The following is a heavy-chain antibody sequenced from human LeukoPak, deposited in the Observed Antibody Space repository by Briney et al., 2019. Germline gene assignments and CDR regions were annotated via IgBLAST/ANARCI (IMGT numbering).Heavy chain of an antibody. Sequence: ASVKVSRKASGYTFTGYYMHWVRQAPGQGLEWMGWINPNSGGTNYAQKFQGRVTMTRDTSISTAYMELSRLRSDDTAVYYCAINHYDFWSGDYYMDVWGKGTTVTVSS. J-gene: IGHJ6*03. CDR3: AINHYDFWSGDYYMDV. D-gene: IGHD3-3*01. CDR2: INPNSGGT. V-gene: IGHV1-2*02. CDR1: GYTFTGYY.